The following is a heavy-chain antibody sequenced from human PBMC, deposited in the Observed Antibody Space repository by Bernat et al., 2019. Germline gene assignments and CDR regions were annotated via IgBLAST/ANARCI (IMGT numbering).Heavy chain of an antibody. CDR1: GFTFSDYS. CDR2: VSYDGRNK. V-gene: IGHV3-30*04. J-gene: IGHJ6*02. CDR3: VRDGAALYYYHGMDV. D-gene: IGHD6-25*01. Sequence: VQLVESGGGVVQPGRSLRLSCVASGFTFSDYSLPWVRQAPCKGLEWVAVVSYDGRNKYYADSVQARFIISRDDSENTLYLQMDSLKSEDTAVYYCVRDGAALYYYHGMDVWGRGTTVTVSS.